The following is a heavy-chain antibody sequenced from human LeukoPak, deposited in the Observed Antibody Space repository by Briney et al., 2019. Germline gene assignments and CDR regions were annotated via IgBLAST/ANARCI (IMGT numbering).Heavy chain of an antibody. J-gene: IGHJ6*02. D-gene: IGHD3-10*01. CDR2: IWFDGSNK. CDR3: TRDISYGSDYYNYYGLDV. CDR1: GFTFSNHG. V-gene: IGHV3-33*01. Sequence: GRSLRLSCAASGFTFSNHGIHWVRRPPGKGLEWVAFIWFDGSNKYYADSVKGRFTISRDNSKNTLYLQMNTLRAEDTAVYYCTRDISYGSDYYNYYGLDVWGQGATVIVSS.